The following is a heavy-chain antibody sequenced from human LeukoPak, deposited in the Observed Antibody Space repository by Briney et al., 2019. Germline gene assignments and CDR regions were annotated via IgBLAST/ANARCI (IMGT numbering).Heavy chain of an antibody. V-gene: IGHV1-46*01. J-gene: IGHJ6*02. D-gene: IGHD4-23*01. CDR3: ARDRGGTTVEYYYYYGMDV. CDR2: INPSGGST. CDR1: GYTFTSYY. Sequence: ASVKVSCKTSGYTFTSYYMHWVRQAPGQGLEWMGIINPSGGSTSYAQKFQGRVTMTRDTSTSTVYMELSSLRSEDTAVYYRARDRGGTTVEYYYYYGMDVWGQGTTVTVSS.